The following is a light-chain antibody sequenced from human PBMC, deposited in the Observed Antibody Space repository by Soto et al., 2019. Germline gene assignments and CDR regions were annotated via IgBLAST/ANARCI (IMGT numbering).Light chain of an antibody. CDR1: QSVLYSSNNMSY. J-gene: IGKJ1*01. Sequence: DIVMTQSPDSLAGSLGERATINCKSSQSVLYSSNNMSYLAWYQHKPGQPPKLLIYWASTRESGVPDRFSGSGSGTDFSLTISSLQAADVAVYYCQQFYSIPRTFGQGTQVEIK. CDR3: QQFYSIPRT. CDR2: WAS. V-gene: IGKV4-1*01.